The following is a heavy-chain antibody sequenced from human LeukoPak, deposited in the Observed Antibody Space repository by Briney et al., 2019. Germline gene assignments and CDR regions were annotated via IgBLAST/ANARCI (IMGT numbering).Heavy chain of an antibody. Sequence: SETLSLTCTVSGRSISSYYWSWIRQPPGKGLEWIGYIYYSGSTNYNPPLKRRVTISVDTSKNQFSLKLSSVTAADTAVYYCAREGRCSGGSCYSYYYYMDVWGKGTTVTVSS. V-gene: IGHV4-59*13. D-gene: IGHD2-15*01. J-gene: IGHJ6*03. CDR3: AREGRCSGGSCYSYYYYMDV. CDR2: IYYSGST. CDR1: GRSISSYY.